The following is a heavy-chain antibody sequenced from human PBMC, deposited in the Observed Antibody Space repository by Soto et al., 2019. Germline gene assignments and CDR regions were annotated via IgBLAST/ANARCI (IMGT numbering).Heavy chain of an antibody. J-gene: IGHJ3*02. D-gene: IGHD7-27*01. Sequence: VQLQESGPGLVKPSETLSLTCTVSGGSMTYYYWSWTRQSPGEGLAWIGYIHHNGNTHYHPSLETPVTMSADTSENRFCMKLTSVTAADTAVYYCALVWGPENWGIQAFDIWGQGTLETVSS. CDR1: GGSMTYYY. V-gene: IGHV4-59*01. CDR2: IHHNGNT. CDR3: ALVWGPENWGIQAFDI.